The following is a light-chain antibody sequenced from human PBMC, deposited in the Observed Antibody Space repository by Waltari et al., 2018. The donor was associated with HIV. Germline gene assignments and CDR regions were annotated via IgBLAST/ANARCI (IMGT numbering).Light chain of an antibody. Sequence: SYGMTQATSVSVSPGQTAKITCSRGSLPNKVYSWYRQRPGQAPILLIYKDIERPSGIPDRISGSRSGTTVTLTINGVQAEDEADYYCQSTDDDGIWVFGGGTKLTVL. J-gene: IGLJ3*02. CDR1: SLPNKV. CDR2: KDI. V-gene: IGLV3-25*03. CDR3: QSTDDDGIWV.